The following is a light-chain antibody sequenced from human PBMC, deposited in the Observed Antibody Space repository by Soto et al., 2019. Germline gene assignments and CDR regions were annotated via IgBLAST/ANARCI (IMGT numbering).Light chain of an antibody. J-gene: IGKJ4*01. Sequence: EIVLTQSPGTLSLSPGERATLSCRASQSVSRDLAWYQQKHGQAPRLLIYDASKRATGIPDRFSGSGSGTDFTLTISSLEPEDFAVYYCQQRSDWPPLTFGGGTKVEVQ. CDR1: QSVSRD. V-gene: IGKV3-11*01. CDR3: QQRSDWPPLT. CDR2: DAS.